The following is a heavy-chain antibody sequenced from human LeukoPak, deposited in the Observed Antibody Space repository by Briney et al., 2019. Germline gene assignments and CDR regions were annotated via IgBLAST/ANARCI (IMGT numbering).Heavy chain of an antibody. CDR3: ARGDCSSTSCYFDY. Sequence: GGSLRLSCAASGFTFSSYSMNWVRQAPGKGLEWVSSISSSSYIYYADSVKGRFTISRDNAKNPLYLQMNSLRAEDTAVYYCARGDCSSTSCYFDYWGQGTLVTVSS. J-gene: IGHJ4*02. D-gene: IGHD2-2*01. V-gene: IGHV3-21*01. CDR2: ISSSSYI. CDR1: GFTFSSYS.